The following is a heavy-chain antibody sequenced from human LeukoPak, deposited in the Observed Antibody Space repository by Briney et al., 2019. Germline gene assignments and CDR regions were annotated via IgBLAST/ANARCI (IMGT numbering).Heavy chain of an antibody. Sequence: SETLSLTCTVSGGSISGHYWSWIRQPPGKGLEWIGYIYYSGSTNYKPSLKSRVTISVDTSKNHFSLKLNSVTAADTAVYYCARGGAGGAFDTWGQGTMVTVSS. V-gene: IGHV4-59*11. J-gene: IGHJ3*02. CDR3: ARGGAGGAFDT. D-gene: IGHD1-14*01. CDR2: IYYSGST. CDR1: GGSISGHY.